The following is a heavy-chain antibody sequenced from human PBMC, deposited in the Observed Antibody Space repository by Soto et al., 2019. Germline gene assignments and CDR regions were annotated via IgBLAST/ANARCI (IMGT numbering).Heavy chain of an antibody. CDR1: GYTFTSYD. J-gene: IGHJ4*02. D-gene: IGHD3-22*01. Sequence: WASVKVSCKASGYTFTSYDINWVRQATGQGLEWMGWMNPNSGNTGYAQKFQGRVTMTRNTSISTAYMELSSLRSEDTAVYYCARGDYYDSSGYYYFYYFDYWGQGTLVTVSS. V-gene: IGHV1-8*01. CDR2: MNPNSGNT. CDR3: ARGDYYDSSGYYYFYYFDY.